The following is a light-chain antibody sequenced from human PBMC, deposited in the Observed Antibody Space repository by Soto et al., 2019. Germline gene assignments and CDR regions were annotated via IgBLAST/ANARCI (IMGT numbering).Light chain of an antibody. CDR1: QSIDRY. V-gene: IGKV1-39*01. CDR3: QQSGT. J-gene: IGKJ1*01. CDR2: AAS. Sequence: DIQMTQSPSSLSASVGYRVTISCRASQSIDRYLNWYQQKAGKAPKLLIYAASNLQSGVPSRFSGSGSGTDFTLTIRSLQPEDFATYYCQQSGTFGQGTKVDIK.